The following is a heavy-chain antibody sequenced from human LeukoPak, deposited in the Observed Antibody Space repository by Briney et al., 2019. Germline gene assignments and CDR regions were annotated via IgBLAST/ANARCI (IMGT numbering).Heavy chain of an antibody. CDR2: IIPIFGTA. V-gene: IGHV1-69*01. J-gene: IGHJ4*02. D-gene: IGHD6-6*01. CDR3: AKDPGQLVDGTWGASFAY. CDR1: GGTFSSYA. Sequence: GSSVKVSCKASGGTFSSYAISWVRQAPGQGLEWMGGIIPIFGTANYAQKFQGRVTITADESTSTAYMELSSLRSEDTAVYYCAKDPGQLVDGTWGASFAYWGQGTLVTVSS.